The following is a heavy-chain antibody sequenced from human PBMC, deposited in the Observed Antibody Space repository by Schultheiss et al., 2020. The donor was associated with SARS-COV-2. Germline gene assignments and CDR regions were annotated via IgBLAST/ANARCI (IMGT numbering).Heavy chain of an antibody. V-gene: IGHV1-69*13. CDR3: ASNLYSNYYFDN. CDR2: IIPLFGTA. CDR1: GGIFSNYA. D-gene: IGHD4-11*01. Sequence: SVKVSCKASGGIFSNYAISWVRQAPGQGLEWMGGIIPLFGTANYALKFQGRVTITADESTSTVYMELSSLRSEDTAVYYCASNLYSNYYFDNWGQGTLVTVSS. J-gene: IGHJ4*02.